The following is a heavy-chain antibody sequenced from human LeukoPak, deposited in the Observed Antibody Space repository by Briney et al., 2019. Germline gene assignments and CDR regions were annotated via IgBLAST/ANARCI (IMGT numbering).Heavy chain of an antibody. V-gene: IGHV7-4-1*02. CDR3: ARAVHQTYYYDSSRIDP. CDR2: INTNTGNP. J-gene: IGHJ5*02. Sequence: GASVKVSCKASGYTFTSYAMNWFRQSPGQCLEWMASINTNTGNPTYAHGFTGQFVFSLYTSVITAYLQISSLKAEDTAVYYCARAVHQTYYYDSSRIDPWGQGTLVTVSS. CDR1: GYTFTSYA. D-gene: IGHD3-22*01.